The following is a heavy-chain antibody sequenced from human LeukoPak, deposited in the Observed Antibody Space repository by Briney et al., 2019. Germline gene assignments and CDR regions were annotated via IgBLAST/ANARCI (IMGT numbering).Heavy chain of an antibody. Sequence: SETLSLTCAVYGGSFSTYYWSWMRQPPGQGLEWIGEINHTGSTNYNPPLKSRVTISVDTSKNQFSLRLNSVTAADTAVYYCASTSGIIEMATMNYYFDSWGQGTLVTVSS. V-gene: IGHV4-34*01. CDR1: GGSFSTYY. D-gene: IGHD5-24*01. J-gene: IGHJ4*02. CDR2: INHTGST. CDR3: ASTSGIIEMATMNYYFDS.